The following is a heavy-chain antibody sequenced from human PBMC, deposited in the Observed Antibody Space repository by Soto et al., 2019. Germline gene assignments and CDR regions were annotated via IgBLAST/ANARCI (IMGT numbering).Heavy chain of an antibody. CDR2: IYYSGST. Sequence: SETLSLTCTVSGGSISSSSYYWGWIRQPPGKGLEWIGSIYYSGSTYYNPSLKSRVTISVDTSKNQFSLKLSSVTAADTAVYYCARGADPKWGSSLSSRAFDIWGQGTRVTVSS. D-gene: IGHD6-6*01. CDR3: ARGADPKWGSSLSSRAFDI. CDR1: GGSISSSSYY. V-gene: IGHV4-39*01. J-gene: IGHJ3*02.